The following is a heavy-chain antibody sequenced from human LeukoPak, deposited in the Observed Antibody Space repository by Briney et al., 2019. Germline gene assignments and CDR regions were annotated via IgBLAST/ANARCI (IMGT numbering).Heavy chain of an antibody. D-gene: IGHD1-26*01. Sequence: QAGGSLRLSCAASGFTFSSYSMNWVCQAPGKGLEWVSYISSSSSTIYYADSVKGRFTISRDNAKNSLYLQMNSLRAEDTAVYYCARLVGAPYWGQGTLVTVSS. CDR3: ARLVGAPY. CDR2: ISSSSSTI. V-gene: IGHV3-48*01. CDR1: GFTFSSYS. J-gene: IGHJ4*02.